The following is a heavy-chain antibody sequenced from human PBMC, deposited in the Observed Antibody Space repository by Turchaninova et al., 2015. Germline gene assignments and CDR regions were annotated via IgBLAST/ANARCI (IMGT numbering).Heavy chain of an antibody. CDR3: SGDSFGY. J-gene: IGHJ4*02. V-gene: IGHV3-15*01. CDR1: GFTFRNAW. D-gene: IGHD3-10*01. Sequence: SGGSLRLPCAASGFTFRNAWMSWVSQAPGKGLGGGGRIKSKTDGGTTDYAAPVKGRFTISRDDSKNTRYLQMNSLKTEDTAVYYCSGDSFGYWGQGTLVTVSS. CDR2: IKSKTDGGTT.